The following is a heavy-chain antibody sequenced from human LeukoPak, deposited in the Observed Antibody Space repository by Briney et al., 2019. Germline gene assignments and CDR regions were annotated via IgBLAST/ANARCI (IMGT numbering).Heavy chain of an antibody. Sequence: SETLSLTCTVSGGSISSYYWSWIRQPPAKGLEWIGYIYYSGSTNYNPSLKSRVTISVDTSKNQFSLKLSSVTAADTAVYYCAREHYDFWSCYYNNWFDPWGQGTLVTVSS. CDR3: AREHYDFWSCYYNNWFDP. V-gene: IGHV4-59*12. J-gene: IGHJ5*02. D-gene: IGHD3-3*01. CDR1: GGSISSYY. CDR2: IYYSGST.